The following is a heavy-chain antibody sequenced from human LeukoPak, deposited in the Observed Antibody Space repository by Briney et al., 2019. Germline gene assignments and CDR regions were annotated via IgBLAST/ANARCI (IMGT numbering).Heavy chain of an antibody. D-gene: IGHD1-14*01. V-gene: IGHV4-30-2*01. J-gene: IGHJ4*02. CDR2: IYHSGST. Sequence: SETLSLTCAVSGGSISSGGYSWSWIRQPPGKGLEWIGYIYHSGSTYYNPSLKSRVTISVDRSKNQFSLKLSSVTAADTAVYYCARAKREPRFDYWGQGTLVTVSS. CDR3: ARAKREPRFDY. CDR1: GGSISSGGYS.